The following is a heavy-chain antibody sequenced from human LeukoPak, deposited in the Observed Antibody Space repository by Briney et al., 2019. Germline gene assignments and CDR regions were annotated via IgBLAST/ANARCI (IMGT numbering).Heavy chain of an antibody. V-gene: IGHV4-39*01. J-gene: IGHJ6*02. CDR1: GGSFSGYY. CDR3: ASPIVVVPAAIPSVYGMDV. Sequence: PSETLSLTCAVYGGSFSGYYWGWIRQPPGKGLEWIGSIYYSGSTYYNPSLKSRVTISVDTSKNQFSLKLSSVTAADTAVYYCASPIVVVPAAIPSVYGMDVWGQGTTVTVSS. D-gene: IGHD2-2*01. CDR2: IYYSGST.